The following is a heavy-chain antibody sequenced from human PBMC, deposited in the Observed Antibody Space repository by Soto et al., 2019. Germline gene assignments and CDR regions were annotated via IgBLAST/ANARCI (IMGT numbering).Heavy chain of an antibody. CDR2: ISAYNGNT. J-gene: IGHJ4*02. V-gene: IGHV1-18*01. Sequence: ASVKVSCKASGYTFTSYGISWVRQAPGQGLEWMGWISAYNGNTNYAQKLQGRVTITADESTSTAYMELSSLRSEDTAVYYCARVLYGDYPYYFDYWGQGTLVTVSS. CDR3: ARVLYGDYPYYFDY. CDR1: GYTFTSYG. D-gene: IGHD4-17*01.